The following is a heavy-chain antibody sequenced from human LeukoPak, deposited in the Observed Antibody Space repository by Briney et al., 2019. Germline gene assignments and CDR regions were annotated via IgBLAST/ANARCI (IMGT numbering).Heavy chain of an antibody. CDR3: AREPQPYSGSYHFDY. CDR1: GYSISSGYY. CDR2: IYHSGST. Sequence: SETLSLTCTVSGYSISSGYYWGWIRQPPGKGLEWIGSIYHSGSTYYNPSLKSRVTISVDTSKNQFSLKLSSVTAADTAVYYCAREPQPYSGSYHFDYWGQGTLVTVSS. V-gene: IGHV4-38-2*02. D-gene: IGHD1-26*01. J-gene: IGHJ4*02.